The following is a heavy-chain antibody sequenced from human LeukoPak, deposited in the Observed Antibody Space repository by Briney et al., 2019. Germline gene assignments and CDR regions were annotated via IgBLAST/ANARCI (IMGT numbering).Heavy chain of an antibody. CDR2: ISGSGGST. J-gene: IGHJ6*03. V-gene: IGHV3-23*01. CDR3: AGWDRYQLLSERGYYYYYMDV. CDR1: GFTFSSYA. Sequence: GGSLRLSCAASGFTFSSYAMSWVRQAPGKGLEWVSAISGSGGSTYYADSVKGRFTISRDNAKNSLYLQMNSLRAEDTAVYYCAGWDRYQLLSERGYYYYYMDVWGKGTTVTVSS. D-gene: IGHD2-2*01.